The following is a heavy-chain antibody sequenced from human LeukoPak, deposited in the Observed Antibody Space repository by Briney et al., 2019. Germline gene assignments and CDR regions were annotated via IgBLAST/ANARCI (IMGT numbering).Heavy chain of an antibody. CDR2: IYTSGST. V-gene: IGHV4-4*07. D-gene: IGHD6-13*01. J-gene: IGHJ4*02. CDR3: ARHQAAADDYFDY. CDR1: GGSISSYY. Sequence: SETLSLTCTVSGGSISSYYWSWIRQPAGKGLEWIGRIYTSGSTNYNPSLKSRVTMSVDTSKNQFFLNLRSVTAADTAVYYCARHQAAADDYFDYWGQGTLVTVSS.